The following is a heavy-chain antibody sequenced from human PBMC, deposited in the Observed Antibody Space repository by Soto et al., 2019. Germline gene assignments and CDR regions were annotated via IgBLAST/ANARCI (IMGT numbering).Heavy chain of an antibody. Sequence: SETLSLTCTVSGASISSSYWSWIQQSPERGLEWIAYVYHTGATNYNPSLKSRVTISLDTSKGQFSLNLTSLTTADTAVYFCARGGNRYSNVASGVGGFDFWGQGPLVTVSS. V-gene: IGHV4-59*01. J-gene: IGHJ4*02. CDR3: ARGGNRYSNVASGVGGFDF. CDR2: VYHTGAT. CDR1: GASISSSY. D-gene: IGHD5-12*01.